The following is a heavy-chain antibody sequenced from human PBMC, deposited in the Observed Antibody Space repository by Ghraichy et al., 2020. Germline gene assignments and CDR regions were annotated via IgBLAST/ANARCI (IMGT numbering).Heavy chain of an antibody. CDR2: ISYSGST. Sequence: SETLSLTCTVSGGSISSGGYYWSWIRQHPGKGLEWIGYISYSGSTYENPSLKSRVAISADTSKKQFSLKLSSVTAADTAVYYCARAYDSSGYHMYWGQGTLVTVSS. D-gene: IGHD3-22*01. CDR1: GGSISSGGYY. V-gene: IGHV4-31*03. CDR3: ARAYDSSGYHMY. J-gene: IGHJ4*02.